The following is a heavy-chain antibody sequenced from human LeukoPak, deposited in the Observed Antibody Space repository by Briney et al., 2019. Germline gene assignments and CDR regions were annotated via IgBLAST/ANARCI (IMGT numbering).Heavy chain of an antibody. J-gene: IGHJ6*02. CDR1: GFNISTNY. V-gene: IGHV3-53*01. CDR2: IRTGGGT. D-gene: IGHD6-13*01. Sequence: PGGSLSLSCVASGFNISTNYISWVRQAPGRGLEWVSIIRTGGGTYYADSVKGRITISSDNPRNTLYLQMNNLRAEDTAVYYCARAPSMAAPGTSYYYAMDVWGQGTTVTVSS. CDR3: ARAPSMAAPGTSYYYAMDV.